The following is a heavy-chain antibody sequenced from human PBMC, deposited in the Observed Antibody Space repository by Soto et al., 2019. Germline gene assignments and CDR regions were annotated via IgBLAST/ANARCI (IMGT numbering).Heavy chain of an antibody. D-gene: IGHD3-22*01. CDR2: IWYDGSNK. J-gene: IGHJ6*02. CDR3: ARDLTAYYDSSYYYGMDV. Sequence: GGSLRLSCAASGFTFSSYGMHWVRQAPGKGLEWVAVIWYDGSNKYYADSVKGRFTISRDNSKNTLYLQMNSLRAEDTAVYYCARDLTAYYDSSYYYGMDVWGQGTTVTVSS. CDR1: GFTFSSYG. V-gene: IGHV3-33*01.